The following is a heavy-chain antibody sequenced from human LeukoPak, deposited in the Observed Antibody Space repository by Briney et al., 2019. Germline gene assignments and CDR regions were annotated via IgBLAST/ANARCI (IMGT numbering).Heavy chain of an antibody. CDR3: ARATYYYDAFDI. CDR1: GGSFSGYY. J-gene: IGHJ3*02. Sequence: SETLSLTCAVYGGSFSGYYWSWIRQPPGKGLEWIGEINHSGSTNYNPSLKSRVTISVDTSKNQFSLKLSSVTAADTAVYYCARATYYYDAFDIWGQGTMVTVSS. CDR2: INHSGST. D-gene: IGHD3-10*01. V-gene: IGHV4-34*01.